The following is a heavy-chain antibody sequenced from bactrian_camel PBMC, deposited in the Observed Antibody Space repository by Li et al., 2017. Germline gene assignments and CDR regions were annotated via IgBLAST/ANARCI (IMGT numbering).Heavy chain of an antibody. V-gene: IGHV3S53*01. J-gene: IGHJ6*01. Sequence: QVQLVESGGGSVQVGGSLTLSCAAPGYDVSGNTMAWFRQVPGRPREGVANIRSDGITVYGDSVRGRFLISKDNAKYTLYLQMNSLKPEDTAMYYCARECEAYCSGGCYTAWGQGTQVTVSS. CDR2: IRSDGIT. CDR3: ARECEAYCSGGCYTA. CDR1: GYDVSGNT. D-gene: IGHD2*01.